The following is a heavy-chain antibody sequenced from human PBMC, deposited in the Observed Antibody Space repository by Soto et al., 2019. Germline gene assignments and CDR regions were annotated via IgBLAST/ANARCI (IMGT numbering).Heavy chain of an antibody. D-gene: IGHD2-21*02. CDR1: GGSFSGYY. V-gene: IGHV4-34*01. CDR3: ARGWGVVVTAIPHYYYYYGMDV. J-gene: IGHJ6*02. CDR2: INHSGST. Sequence: QVQLQQWGAGLLKPSETLSLTCAVYGGSFSGYYWSWIRQPPGKGLEWIGEINHSGSTNYNPSLKSRVTISVDTSKNQFSLKLSSVTAADTAVYYCARGWGVVVTAIPHYYYYYGMDVWGQGTTVTVSS.